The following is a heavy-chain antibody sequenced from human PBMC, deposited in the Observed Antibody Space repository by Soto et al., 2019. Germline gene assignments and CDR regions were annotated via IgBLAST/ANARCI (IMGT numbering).Heavy chain of an antibody. CDR2: IYYSGTT. D-gene: IGHD3-22*01. J-gene: IGHJ4*02. CDR1: GGSISSYY. CDR3: ARGIKFLYYDSSGYYLDY. V-gene: IGHV4-59*01. Sequence: PSETLSLTCTVSGGSISSYYWSWIRQPPGKGLEWIGYIYYSGTTNYNPSLKSRVTISVDTSKNQFSLKLSSVTAADTAVYYCARGIKFLYYDSSGYYLDYWGQRTLVTVSS.